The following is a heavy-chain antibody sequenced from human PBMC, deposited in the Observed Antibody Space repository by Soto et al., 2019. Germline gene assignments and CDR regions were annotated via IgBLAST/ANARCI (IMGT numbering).Heavy chain of an antibody. CDR3: ARGPQDIVATIGVPNYYYYYGMDV. D-gene: IGHD5-12*01. CDR1: GCTFTSYG. Sequence: VKVSCTASGCTFTSYGISWVRQAPGQGLEWMGWISAYNGNTNYAQKLQGRVTMTTDTSTSTAYMELRSLRSDDTAVYYCARGPQDIVATIGVPNYYYYYGMDVWGQGTTVTSP. J-gene: IGHJ6*02. CDR2: ISAYNGNT. V-gene: IGHV1-18*01.